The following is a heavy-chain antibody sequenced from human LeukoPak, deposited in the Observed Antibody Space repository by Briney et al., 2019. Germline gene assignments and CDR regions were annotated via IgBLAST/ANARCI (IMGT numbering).Heavy chain of an antibody. CDR3: ARQTGSGLFILP. Sequence: SETLSLTCTVSGGSISSHYWGWIRQPPGMGLEWIGSIYYTGNTYYNASLKSQVSISIDTSKNQFSLKLTSVTAADTAVYYCARQTGSGLFILPGGQGTLVTVSS. CDR2: IYYTGNT. CDR1: GGSISSHY. V-gene: IGHV4-39*01. J-gene: IGHJ4*02. D-gene: IGHD3/OR15-3a*01.